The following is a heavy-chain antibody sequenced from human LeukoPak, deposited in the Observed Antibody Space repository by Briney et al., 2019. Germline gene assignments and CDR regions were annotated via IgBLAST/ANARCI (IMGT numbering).Heavy chain of an antibody. J-gene: IGHJ4*02. CDR2: IYTSGST. V-gene: IGHV4-59*10. Sequence: SETLSLTCAVYGGSFSGYYWSWIRQPAGKGLEWIGRIYTSGSTNYNPSLKSRVTISVDTSKNQFSLKLSSVTAADTAVYYCARAGYCSSTSCYFDYWGQGTLVTVSS. CDR3: ARAGYCSSTSCYFDY. CDR1: GGSFSGYY. D-gene: IGHD2-2*01.